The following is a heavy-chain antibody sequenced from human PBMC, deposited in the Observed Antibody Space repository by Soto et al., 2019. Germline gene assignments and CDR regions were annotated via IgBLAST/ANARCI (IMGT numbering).Heavy chain of an antibody. CDR3: ARGRGSGWRAYFDY. J-gene: IGHJ4*02. CDR2: IIPIFGTA. CDR1: GGTFSSYA. Sequence: QVQLVQSGAEVKKPGSSVNVSCTASGGTFSSYAISWVRQAPGQGLEWMGGIIPIFGTANYAQTFQGRVTITADESTSTADMELSSLRAEDTAVYYCARGRGSGWRAYFDYWGQGTLVTVSS. V-gene: IGHV1-69*01. D-gene: IGHD6-19*01.